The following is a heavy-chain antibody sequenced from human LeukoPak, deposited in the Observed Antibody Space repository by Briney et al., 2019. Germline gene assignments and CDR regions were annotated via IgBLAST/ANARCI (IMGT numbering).Heavy chain of an antibody. Sequence: SETLSLTCTVSGGSISSSSYYWGWIRQPPGKGLEWIGSIYYSGSTYYNPSLKSRVTISVDTSKNQFSLKLSSVTAADTAVYYCARGRYSSGQGWFDPWGQGTLVTVSS. J-gene: IGHJ5*02. CDR1: GGSISSSSYY. CDR2: IYYSGST. V-gene: IGHV4-39*01. D-gene: IGHD6-19*01. CDR3: ARGRYSSGQGWFDP.